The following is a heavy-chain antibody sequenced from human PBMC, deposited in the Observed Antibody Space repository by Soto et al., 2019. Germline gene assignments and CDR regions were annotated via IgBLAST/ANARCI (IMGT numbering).Heavy chain of an antibody. Sequence: QVQLVESGGGLVKPGGSLRLSCAASGFTFSDYYMSWIRQAPGKGLEWVSYISSSGSTIYYADSVKGRFTISRDNAKNSLELQMNSLRAEDPAVYCCARDLRYSSSMDVWGKGTTVTVSS. J-gene: IGHJ6*04. V-gene: IGHV3-11*01. CDR2: ISSSGSTI. CDR1: GFTFSDYY. D-gene: IGHD6-6*01. CDR3: ARDLRYSSSMDV.